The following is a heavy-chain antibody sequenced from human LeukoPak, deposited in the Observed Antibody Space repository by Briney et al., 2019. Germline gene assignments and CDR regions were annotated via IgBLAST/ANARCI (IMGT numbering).Heavy chain of an antibody. CDR2: IYSGGST. V-gene: IGHV3-66*01. CDR1: GFTVSNNY. CDR3: ARDAGHDPGYFGY. Sequence: GGSLRLSCAASGFTVSNNYMSWVRQAPGRGLEWVSLIYSGGSTYHADSVRGRFTISRDNSKNTLYLQMNSLRAEDTAVYFCARDAGHDPGYFGYWGQGTLVTVSS. J-gene: IGHJ4*02.